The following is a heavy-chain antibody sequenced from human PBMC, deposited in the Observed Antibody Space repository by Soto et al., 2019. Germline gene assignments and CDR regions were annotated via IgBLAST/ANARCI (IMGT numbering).Heavy chain of an antibody. Sequence: PSDTLSLTCTVSGSSISSGGYYWSWIRQHPGKGLEWIGYIYYSGSTYYNPSLKSRVTISVDTSKNQFSLKLSSVTAADTAVYYCASDYDFWSGYYSAWGQGTLVTVSS. D-gene: IGHD3-3*01. J-gene: IGHJ5*02. V-gene: IGHV4-31*03. CDR3: ASDYDFWSGYYSA. CDR2: IYYSGST. CDR1: GSSISSGGYY.